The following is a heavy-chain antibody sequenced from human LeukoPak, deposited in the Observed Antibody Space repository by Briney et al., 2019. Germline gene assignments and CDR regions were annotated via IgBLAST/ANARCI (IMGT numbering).Heavy chain of an antibody. CDR2: ISWNSVNI. Sequence: GGSLRLSCAASGFTFDDYAMYWVRQAPGKGLEWVSGISWNSVNIGYADSVKGRFTISRDNAKKSLYLQMNSLRAEDTALYYCARGPYNSGSFFDYWGQGTLVTVSS. D-gene: IGHD3-10*01. CDR3: ARGPYNSGSFFDY. CDR1: GFTFDDYA. J-gene: IGHJ4*02. V-gene: IGHV3-9*01.